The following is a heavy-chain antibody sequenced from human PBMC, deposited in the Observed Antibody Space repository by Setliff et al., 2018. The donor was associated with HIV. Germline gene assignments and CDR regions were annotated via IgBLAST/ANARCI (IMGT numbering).Heavy chain of an antibody. CDR2: IYPGDSDT. Sequence: RGESLKISCKGSGYRFTSYWIGWVRQMPGKGLEWMGIIYPGDSDTRYSPSFQGQVTISADKSMSTAYLQWSSLKASDTAMYYCARRKSGSLGAFDIWGQGTMVTVSS. V-gene: IGHV5-51*01. D-gene: IGHD1-26*01. CDR3: ARRKSGSLGAFDI. CDR1: GYRFTSYW. J-gene: IGHJ3*02.